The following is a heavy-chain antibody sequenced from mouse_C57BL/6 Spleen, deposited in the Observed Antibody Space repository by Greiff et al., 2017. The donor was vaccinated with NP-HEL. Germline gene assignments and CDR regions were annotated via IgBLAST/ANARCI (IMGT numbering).Heavy chain of an antibody. Sequence: EVKLVESGEGLVKPGGSLKLSCAASGFTFSSYAMSWVRQTPEKRLEWVAYISSGGDYIYYADTVKGRFTISRDNARNTLYLQMNSLKSEDTAMYYCTRGGTTVVNAMDYWGQGTSVTVSS. J-gene: IGHJ4*01. CDR3: TRGGTTVVNAMDY. CDR1: GFTFSSYA. CDR2: ISSGGDYI. D-gene: IGHD1-1*01. V-gene: IGHV5-9-1*02.